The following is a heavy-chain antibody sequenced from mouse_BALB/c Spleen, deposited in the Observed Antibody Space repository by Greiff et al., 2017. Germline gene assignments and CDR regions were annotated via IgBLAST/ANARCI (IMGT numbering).Heavy chain of an antibody. J-gene: IGHJ2*01. CDR3: ARRGLLQYYFDY. V-gene: IGHV1-18*01. CDR1: GFTFTEYT. D-gene: IGHD2-3*01. Sequence: EVQLQQSGPELVKPGASVKISCTTSGFTFTEYTMHWVKQRPGKSLEWIGGINPNNGGTSYNQKFKGKATLTVDKSSSTAYMQLRSLTSEDSAVYYCARRGLLQYYFDYWGQGTTLTVSS. CDR2: INPNNGGT.